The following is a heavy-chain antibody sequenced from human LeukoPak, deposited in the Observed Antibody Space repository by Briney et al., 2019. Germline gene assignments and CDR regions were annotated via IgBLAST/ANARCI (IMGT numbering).Heavy chain of an antibody. J-gene: IGHJ4*02. Sequence: GRSLRLSCAASGFTFSSYAMHWVRQAPGKGLEWVAVISYDGSNKYYADSVKGRFTISRDNSKNTLYLQMNSLRAEDTAVYYCARVGTRYYYDSSGYPDYWGQGTLGTVSS. D-gene: IGHD3-22*01. CDR3: ARVGTRYYYDSSGYPDY. CDR2: ISYDGSNK. CDR1: GFTFSSYA. V-gene: IGHV3-30-3*01.